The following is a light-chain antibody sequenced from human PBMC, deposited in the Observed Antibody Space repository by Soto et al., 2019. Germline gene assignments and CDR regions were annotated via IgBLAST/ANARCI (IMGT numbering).Light chain of an antibody. CDR2: DAS. CDR3: QQRSYWPRVI. V-gene: IGKV3-11*01. Sequence: EIVLTQSPATLSLSPGERATLSCRASQSVSSYLAWYQQKPGQAPKLLIYDASNRATGIPGRFSGSGCAKDLTLTIGSLQREDVLVYYCQQRSYWPRVIYGGGSKVEIK. J-gene: IGKJ4*01. CDR1: QSVSSY.